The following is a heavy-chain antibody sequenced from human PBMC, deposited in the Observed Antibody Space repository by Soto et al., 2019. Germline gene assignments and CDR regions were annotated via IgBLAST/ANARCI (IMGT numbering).Heavy chain of an antibody. J-gene: IGHJ4*02. Sequence: PGGSLRLSCAGSGFTFSSYGIHWVRQAPGKGLEWVALISYDGGNEKYTESVKDRFTISRDDSHNVAYLQMSRLRNEDTAMYYCEKDRYSGTYPTDFDYWGQGSLVTVAS. CDR3: EKDRYSGTYPTDFDY. CDR2: ISYDGGNE. D-gene: IGHD1-26*01. V-gene: IGHV3-30*18. CDR1: GFTFSSYG.